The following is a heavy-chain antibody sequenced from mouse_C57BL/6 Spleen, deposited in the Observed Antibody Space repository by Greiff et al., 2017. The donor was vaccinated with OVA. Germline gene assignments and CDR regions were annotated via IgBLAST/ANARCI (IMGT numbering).Heavy chain of an antibody. D-gene: IGHD2-4*01. CDR3: ARGNYEYDGARCAH. CDR2: ISYDGSN. V-gene: IGHV3-6*01. Sequence: EVQLQQSGPGLVKPSQSLSLTCSVTGYSITSGYYWNWIRQFPGNKLEWMGYISYDGSNNYNPSLKNRISITRDTSKNQFFLKLNSVTTEDTAPYYCARGNYEYDGARCAHRGQGTLCTLSA. J-gene: IGHJ3*01. CDR1: GYSITSGYY.